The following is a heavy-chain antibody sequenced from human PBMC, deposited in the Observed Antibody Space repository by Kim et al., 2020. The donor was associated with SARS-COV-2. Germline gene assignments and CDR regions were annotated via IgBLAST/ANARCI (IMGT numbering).Heavy chain of an antibody. CDR2: ISYDGSNK. Sequence: GGSLRLSCAASGFTFSSYAMHWVRQAPGKGLEWVAVISYDGSNKYYADSVKGRFTISRDNSKNTLYLQMNSLRAEDTAVYYCARAMVRGVIQGRWFDPWGQGTLVTVSS. CDR3: ARAMVRGVIQGRWFDP. J-gene: IGHJ5*02. D-gene: IGHD3-10*01. V-gene: IGHV3-30*04. CDR1: GFTFSSYA.